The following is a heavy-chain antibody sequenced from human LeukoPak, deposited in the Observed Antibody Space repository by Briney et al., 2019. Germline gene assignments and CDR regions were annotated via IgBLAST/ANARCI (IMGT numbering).Heavy chain of an antibody. CDR3: GRDSSGWYHWFDP. CDR1: GYTFTSYD. V-gene: IGHV1-8*01. J-gene: IGHJ5*02. Sequence: EASVKVSCKASGYTFTSYDINWVRQAPGQGLEWMGWMNPNSGNTGYAQKFQGRVTITRNTSISTAYMELSSLRSEDTAVYYCGRDSSGWYHWFDPWGQGTLVTVSS. CDR2: MNPNSGNT. D-gene: IGHD6-19*01.